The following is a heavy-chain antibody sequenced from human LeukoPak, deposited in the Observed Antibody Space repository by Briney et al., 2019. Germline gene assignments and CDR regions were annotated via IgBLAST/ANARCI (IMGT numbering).Heavy chain of an antibody. CDR3: ARGQDIVVVPAAIEGSYFDY. CDR2: IIPIFGTA. CDR1: GGTFSSYA. D-gene: IGHD2-2*01. V-gene: IGHV1-69*05. J-gene: IGHJ4*02. Sequence: ASVKVSCKASGGTFSSYAISWVRHAPGQGLEWMGGIIPIFGTANYAQKFQGRVTITTDESTSTAYMELSSLRSEDTAVYYCARGQDIVVVPAAIEGSYFDYWGQGTLVTVSS.